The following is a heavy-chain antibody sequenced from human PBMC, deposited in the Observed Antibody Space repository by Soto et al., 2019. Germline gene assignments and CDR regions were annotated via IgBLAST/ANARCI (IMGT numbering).Heavy chain of an antibody. V-gene: IGHV3-23*01. CDR3: ARRGSGSYYDY. CDR2: ISGSGGST. Sequence: EVQLLESGGGLVQPGGSLRLSCAASGFTGSSYAMRWFRQAPVKGLEWVSAISGSGGSTYYADSVKGRFTISRDNSKNTLYLPMNRLRAEDTAVYDCARRGSGSYYDYWGQGTLVTVSS. J-gene: IGHJ4*02. CDR1: GFTGSSYA. D-gene: IGHD1-26*01.